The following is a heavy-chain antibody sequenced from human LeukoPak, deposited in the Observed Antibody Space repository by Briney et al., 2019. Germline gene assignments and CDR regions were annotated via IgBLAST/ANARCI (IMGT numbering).Heavy chain of an antibody. J-gene: IGHJ4*02. CDR2: ITYSGSI. CDR3: ARDLMT. V-gene: IGHV4-34*01. CDR1: GGSFSGKY. Sequence: PSETLSLTCADSGGSFSGKYWTWIRQPPGKGLEWIGEITYSGSIYYNPSLKSRVTISVDTSKNQFSLKLNSVTAADTAVYYCARDLMTWGQGTLVTVSS.